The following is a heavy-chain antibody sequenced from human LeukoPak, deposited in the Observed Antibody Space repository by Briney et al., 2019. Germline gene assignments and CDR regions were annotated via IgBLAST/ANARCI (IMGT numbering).Heavy chain of an antibody. J-gene: IGHJ4*02. CDR2: ISSSGSTI. CDR3: ARVGSGWYFDY. D-gene: IGHD6-19*01. V-gene: IGHV3-48*03. Sequence: GGSLRLSCAASGFTFSSYEMNWVRQAPGKGLEWVSCISSSGSTIYYADSVKGRFTISRDSAKNSLYLQMNSLRAEDTAVYYCARVGSGWYFDYWGQGTLVTVSS. CDR1: GFTFSSYE.